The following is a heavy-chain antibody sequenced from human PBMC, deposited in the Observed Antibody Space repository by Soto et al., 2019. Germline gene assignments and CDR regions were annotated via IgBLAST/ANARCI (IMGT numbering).Heavy chain of an antibody. CDR2: IYYSGST. CDR1: GGSINSYY. J-gene: IGHJ3*02. Sequence: SETLSLTCSVSGGSINSYYWSWIRQPPGKGLEWIGYIYYSGSTNYNPSLTSRVTILVDTSKKQFFLKLSSETATDTPPYYCAREECSGSASGAFVMLRQGIMHTV. D-gene: IGHD1-26*01. V-gene: IGHV4-59*01. CDR3: AREECSGSASGAFVM.